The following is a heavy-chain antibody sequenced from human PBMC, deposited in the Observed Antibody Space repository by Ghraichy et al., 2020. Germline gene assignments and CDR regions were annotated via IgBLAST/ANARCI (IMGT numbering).Heavy chain of an antibody. J-gene: IGHJ4*02. CDR2: IWYDGSAK. CDR1: GFTFSNYA. V-gene: IGHV3-33*01. Sequence: GESLNISCAASGFTFSNYAMHWVRQAPGKGLEWVAVIWYDGSAKYYADSVKGRFTISRDTSKNTLYLQMNSLRADDTAMYYCARGRPRELDSWRYYYTPADYWGQGTLVTVSS. CDR3: ARGRPRELDSWRYYYTPADY. D-gene: IGHD3-10*01.